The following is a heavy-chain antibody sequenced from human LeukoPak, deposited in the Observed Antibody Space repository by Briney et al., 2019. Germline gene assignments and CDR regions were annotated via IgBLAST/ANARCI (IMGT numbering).Heavy chain of an antibody. CDR1: GFTFSSYG. J-gene: IGHJ4*02. Sequence: GGSLRLSCAASGFTFSSYGMHWVRQAPGKGLEWVAFIRYDGSNKYYADSVKGRFTVSRDNSKNTLYLQMNSLRAEDTAVYYCAKDQGYYDSSGYYRNFDYWGQGTLVTVSS. D-gene: IGHD3-22*01. CDR2: IRYDGSNK. CDR3: AKDQGYYDSSGYYRNFDY. V-gene: IGHV3-30*02.